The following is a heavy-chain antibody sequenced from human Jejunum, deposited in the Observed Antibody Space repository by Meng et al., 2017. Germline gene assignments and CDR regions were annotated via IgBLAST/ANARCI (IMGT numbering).Heavy chain of an antibody. J-gene: IGHJ4*02. CDR1: GGAVSRAAYY. D-gene: IGHD6-6*01. CDR3: AHSSSSSSFGFDY. V-gene: IGHV4-61*08. Sequence: QVTESGPGLVRPSETLTLTCTVSGGAVSRAAYYWNWIRQPPGKGLEWIGYIYYSGGTTYSPSLNSRVTISIDTAKNQVSLKVSSVTAADTAVYYCAHSSSSSSFGFDYWGQGTLVSVSS. CDR2: IYYSGGT.